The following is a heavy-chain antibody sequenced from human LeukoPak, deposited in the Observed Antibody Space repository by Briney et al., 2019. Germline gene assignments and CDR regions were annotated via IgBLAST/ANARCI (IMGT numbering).Heavy chain of an antibody. V-gene: IGHV3-30*02. CDR1: GFTFSSYG. CDR3: AKGDSGYDLYHFDY. D-gene: IGHD5-12*01. Sequence: GGSLRLSYAASGFTFSSYGMHWVRQAPGKGLEWVAFIRYDGGNKYYADSVKGRFTISRDNSKNTLYLQMNTLRAEDTAVYYCAKGDSGYDLYHFDYWGQGTLVTVSS. J-gene: IGHJ4*02. CDR2: IRYDGGNK.